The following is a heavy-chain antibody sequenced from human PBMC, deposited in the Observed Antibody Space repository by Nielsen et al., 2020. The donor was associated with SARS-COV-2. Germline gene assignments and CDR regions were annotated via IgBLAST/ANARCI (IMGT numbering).Heavy chain of an antibody. Sequence: SLKISCAASGFTFSSYAMSWVRQAPGKGLEWVSGISWNSGSIGYADSVKGRFTISRDNAKNSLYLQMNSLRAEDTAVYYCAREMDYYGMDVWGQGTTVTVSS. CDR1: GFTFSSYA. V-gene: IGHV3-9*01. CDR3: AREMDYYGMDV. J-gene: IGHJ6*02. CDR2: ISWNSGSI. D-gene: IGHD2-8*01.